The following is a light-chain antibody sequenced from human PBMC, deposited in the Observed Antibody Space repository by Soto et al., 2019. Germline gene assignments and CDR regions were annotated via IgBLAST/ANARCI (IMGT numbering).Light chain of an antibody. V-gene: IGKV3-20*01. CDR2: GAS. CDR3: QQYGSSLGVT. CDR1: QSVSSSS. Sequence: EIVLTQSPGTLSLSPGERATLSCRASQSVSSSSLAWYQQKPGQAPRLLIYGASTRATGIPARFSGSGSGTDFTLTISRLEPEDFAVYYCQQYGSSLGVTFGGGTKVDIK. J-gene: IGKJ4*01.